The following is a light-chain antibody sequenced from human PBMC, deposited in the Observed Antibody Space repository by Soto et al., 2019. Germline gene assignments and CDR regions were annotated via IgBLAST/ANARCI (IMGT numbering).Light chain of an antibody. J-gene: IGKJ1*01. V-gene: IGKV3-20*01. CDR1: QSVASSN. CDR3: HHFGSLPET. CDR2: SAS. Sequence: VMTQAPATLPVSPGERVTLSCRASQSVASSNLAWYQQKPGRAPRLLFYSASSWATGIPDRFSGSGSGTDFTLTISRLEPEDFAVYYCHHFGSLPETFGQGTKVDI.